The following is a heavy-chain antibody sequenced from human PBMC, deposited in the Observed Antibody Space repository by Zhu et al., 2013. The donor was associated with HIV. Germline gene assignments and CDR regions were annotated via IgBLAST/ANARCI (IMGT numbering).Heavy chain of an antibody. CDR3: ARGDDILTGYYPTLGYYGMDV. CDR1: GGTFSSYA. J-gene: IGHJ6*02. D-gene: IGHD3-9*01. V-gene: IGHV1-69*12. CDR2: IIPIFGTA. Sequence: QVQLVQSGAEVKKPGSSVKVSCKASGGTFSSYAISWVRQAPGQGLEWMGGIIPIFGTANYAQKFQGRVTITADESTSTAYMELSSLRSEDTAVYYCARGDDILTGYYPTLGYYGMDVWGQGTTGHRLL.